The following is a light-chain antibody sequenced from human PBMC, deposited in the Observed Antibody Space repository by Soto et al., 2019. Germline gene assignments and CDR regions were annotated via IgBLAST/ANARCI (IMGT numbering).Light chain of an antibody. J-gene: IGKJ4*01. V-gene: IGKV3-20*01. CDR2: GAS. CDR3: QQYGSSPRT. CDR1: QSVSTSN. Sequence: EIVLTQSPGTVSLSLGEIATLSCRASQSVSTSNLAWYQQKPGQAPRLLIYGASSRATGVPDRFSGSGSGTDFTLTISRLDPEDFAVYYCQQYGSSPRTFGGGTKVDIK.